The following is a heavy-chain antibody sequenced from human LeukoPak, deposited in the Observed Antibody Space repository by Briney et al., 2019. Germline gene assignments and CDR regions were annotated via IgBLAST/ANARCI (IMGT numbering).Heavy chain of an antibody. CDR3: ARGPYGDYVDAFDI. CDR2: ITSSSSTM. Sequence: GGSLRLSCAASGFTFSTYTMNWVRQAPGKGLEWLSYITSSSSTMYYADSVKGRFTISRDNAKNSLYLQMNSLRDEDTAVYYCARGPYGDYVDAFDIWGQGTMVTVSS. CDR1: GFTFSTYT. V-gene: IGHV3-48*02. D-gene: IGHD4-17*01. J-gene: IGHJ3*02.